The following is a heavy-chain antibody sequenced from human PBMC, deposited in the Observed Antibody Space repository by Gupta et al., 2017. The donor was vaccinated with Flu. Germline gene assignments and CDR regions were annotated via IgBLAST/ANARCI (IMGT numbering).Heavy chain of an antibody. J-gene: IGHJ4*02. CDR3: VRDSSAYFSLGLRFDY. D-gene: IGHD3-22*01. CDR1: GYPFPDFA. Sequence: VQLVQSGTEVKKPGASVKISCQAAGYPFPDFAISWVRQAPGQGLEWMGWLSAFNGVTNYAQKFQDRVTMTRDTSTSTAYMELRSLITDDRAVYYCVRDSSAYFSLGLRFDYWGQGTVVTVSS. V-gene: IGHV1-18*04. CDR2: LSAFNGVT.